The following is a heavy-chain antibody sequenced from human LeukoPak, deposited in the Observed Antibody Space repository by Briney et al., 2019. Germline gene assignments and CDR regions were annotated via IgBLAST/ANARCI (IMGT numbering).Heavy chain of an antibody. V-gene: IGHV4-4*07. Sequence: SETLSLTCTVSGGSISSYYWSWIRQPAGKGLEWIGRIDTTGSTNNNPSLKSRVTMSVDTSKNQFSLKLSSVTAADTAVYYCARETRGYCSSTSCYSYYYMDVWGKGTTVTVSS. CDR1: GGSISSYY. CDR2: IDTTGST. CDR3: ARETRGYCSSTSCYSYYYMDV. D-gene: IGHD2-2*02. J-gene: IGHJ6*03.